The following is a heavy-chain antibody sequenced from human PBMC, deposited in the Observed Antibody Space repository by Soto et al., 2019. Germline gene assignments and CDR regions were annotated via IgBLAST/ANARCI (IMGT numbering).Heavy chain of an antibody. CDR3: ASALTIGYFFGMDI. Sequence: QVRLEQSGAEVKKPGASVRVSCMASGYAFSDNFMHWVRQAPGQGLEWMGVINPTTGLTSNAQKFQGRISMFSYTSSGTAYMYFNSLKVDDSAVYYCASALTIGYFFGMDIWGQGTTVTVSS. V-gene: IGHV1-46*01. D-gene: IGHD3-3*01. CDR1: GYAFSDNF. CDR2: INPTTGLT. J-gene: IGHJ6*02.